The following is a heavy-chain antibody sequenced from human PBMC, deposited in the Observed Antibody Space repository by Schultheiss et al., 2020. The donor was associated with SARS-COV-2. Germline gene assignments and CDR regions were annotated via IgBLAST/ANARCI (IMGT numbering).Heavy chain of an antibody. CDR2: IYHSGST. CDR3: ARDRITMVRGVIISRPFDY. J-gene: IGHJ4*02. CDR1: GDSISSYY. Sequence: SETLSLTCAVSGDSISSYYWSWVRQPPGKGLEWIGEIYHSGSTYYNPSLKSRVTISVDTSKNQFSLKLSSVTAADTAVYYCARDRITMVRGVIISRPFDYWGQGTLVTVSS. V-gene: IGHV4-4*02. D-gene: IGHD3-10*01.